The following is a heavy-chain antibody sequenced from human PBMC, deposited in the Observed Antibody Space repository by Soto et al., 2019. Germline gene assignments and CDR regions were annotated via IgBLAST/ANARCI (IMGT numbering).Heavy chain of an antibody. CDR2: IYHTGTT. CDR1: GDSISSSSYY. J-gene: IGHJ4*02. V-gene: IGHV4-39*01. CDR3: ARPYFSSSSMFDY. Sequence: SETLSLTCTVSGDSISSSSYYWGWIRQPPGKGLEWIGCIYHTGTTYYNPSLKSRVTISVDTSKNQFSLKLSSVTAADTAVYYCARPYFSSSSMFDYWGQGTLVTVSS. D-gene: IGHD6-6*01.